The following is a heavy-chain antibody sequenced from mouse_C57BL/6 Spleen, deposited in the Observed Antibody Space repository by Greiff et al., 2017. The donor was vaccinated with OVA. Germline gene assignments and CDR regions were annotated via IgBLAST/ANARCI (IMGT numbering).Heavy chain of an antibody. V-gene: IGHV1-64*01. Sequence: QVQLQQPGAELVKPGASVKLSCKASGYTFTSYWMHWVKQRPGQGLEWIGMIHPNSGSTNYNEKFKSKATLTVDNSSSTAYMQLSSLTSEDSAVYYCARLTGTRGYFDYWGQGTTLTVSS. CDR3: ARLTGTRGYFDY. CDR2: IHPNSGST. CDR1: GYTFTSYW. D-gene: IGHD4-1*01. J-gene: IGHJ2*01.